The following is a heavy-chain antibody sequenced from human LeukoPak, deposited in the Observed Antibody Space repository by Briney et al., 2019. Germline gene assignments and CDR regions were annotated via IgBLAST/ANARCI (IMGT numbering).Heavy chain of an antibody. V-gene: IGHV1-69*13. CDR2: IIPIFGTA. CDR1: GGTFSSYA. D-gene: IGHD4-17*01. J-gene: IGHJ2*01. CDR3: ARDRGYGARSWYFDL. Sequence: SVKVSCKASGGTFSSYAISWVRQAPGQGLEWMGGIIPIFGTANYAQKFQGRVTITADESTSTAYMELSSLRSEDTAVYYCARDRGYGARSWYFDLWGRGTLVTVSS.